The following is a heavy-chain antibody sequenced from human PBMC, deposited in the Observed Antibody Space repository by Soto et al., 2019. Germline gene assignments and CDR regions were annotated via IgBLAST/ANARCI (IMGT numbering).Heavy chain of an antibody. CDR3: AKDQGTTVIIGYGMDV. CDR1: GFTFSSYA. D-gene: IGHD4-17*01. J-gene: IGHJ6*02. V-gene: IGHV3-23*01. CDR2: ISGSGGST. Sequence: GGSLRLSCAASGFTFSSYAMSWVRRAPGKGLEWVSAISGSGGSTYYADSVKGRFTISRDNSKNTLYLQMNSLRAEDTAVYYCAKDQGTTVIIGYGMDVWGQGTTVTVSS.